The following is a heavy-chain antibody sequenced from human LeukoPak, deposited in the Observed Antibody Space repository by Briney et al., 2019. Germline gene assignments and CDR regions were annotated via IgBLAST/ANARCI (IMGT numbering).Heavy chain of an antibody. CDR3: ARGAMFDYGDYGDFDY. Sequence: ASVKVPCKASGYTFTSYGISWVRQAPGQGLEWMGWISAYNGNTNYAQKLQGRVTMTTDTSTSTAYMELRSLRSDDTAVYYCARGAMFDYGDYGDFDYWGQGTLVTVSS. CDR2: ISAYNGNT. CDR1: GYTFTSYG. D-gene: IGHD4-17*01. V-gene: IGHV1-18*01. J-gene: IGHJ4*02.